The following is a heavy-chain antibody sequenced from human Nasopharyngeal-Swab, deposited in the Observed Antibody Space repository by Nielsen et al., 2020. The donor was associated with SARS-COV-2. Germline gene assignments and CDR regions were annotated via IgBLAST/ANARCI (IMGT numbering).Heavy chain of an antibody. V-gene: IGHV3-21*01. CDR1: GFPFSSYS. CDR3: ARGPRDGYNPNWFDP. D-gene: IGHD5-24*01. Sequence: GGSLRLSCAASGFPFSSYSMNWVRQAQGKGLGWVSSISSSSSYIYYADSMKGRFTISRDNAKNSLYLQMSSLGAEDTAVYYCARGPRDGYNPNWFDPWGQGTLVTVSS. CDR2: ISSSSSYI. J-gene: IGHJ5*02.